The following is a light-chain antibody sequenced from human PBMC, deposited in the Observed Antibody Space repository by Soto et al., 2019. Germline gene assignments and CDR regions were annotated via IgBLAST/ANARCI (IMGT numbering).Light chain of an antibody. Sequence: QSVLTQPPSASGTPGQRVSISCSGSNSNIGSKYEYCYQQLPGTAPKLLMYRNNQQPSGVPHRFSGSTSGTSASLAIRGLRSEDEDDYYCAACDNNLGGPAFGGGTKVTVL. J-gene: IGLJ2*01. CDR2: RNN. V-gene: IGLV1-47*01. CDR1: NSNIGSKY. CDR3: AACDNNLGGPA.